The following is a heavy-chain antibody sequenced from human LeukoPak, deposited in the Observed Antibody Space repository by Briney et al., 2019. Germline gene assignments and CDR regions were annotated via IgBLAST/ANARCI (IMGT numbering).Heavy chain of an antibody. CDR2: ISSSGSTI. CDR3: ARDQIVVVPAAIPNYYYYGMDV. Sequence: GSLRLSCAASGFTFSDYYMSWIRQAPGKGLGGVSYISSSGSTIYYADSVKGRFTISRDNAKNSLYLQMNSLRAEDTAVYYCARDQIVVVPAAIPNYYYYGMDVWGQGTTVTVSS. J-gene: IGHJ6*02. D-gene: IGHD2-2*01. CDR1: GFTFSDYY. V-gene: IGHV3-11*01.